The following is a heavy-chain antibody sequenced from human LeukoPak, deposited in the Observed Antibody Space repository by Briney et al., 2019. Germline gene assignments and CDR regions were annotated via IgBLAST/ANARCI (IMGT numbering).Heavy chain of an antibody. J-gene: IGHJ4*02. CDR1: GGSISSSSYY. CDR3: ARGITIFGY. D-gene: IGHD3-3*01. Sequence: PSETLSLPCIVSGGSISSSSYYWRWLRQPPGTGLEWIGSIYYSGSTNYNPSLKSRVTISVDTSKNQFSLKLSSVTAADTAVYYCARGITIFGYWGQGTLVTVSS. CDR2: IYYSGST. V-gene: IGHV4-39*07.